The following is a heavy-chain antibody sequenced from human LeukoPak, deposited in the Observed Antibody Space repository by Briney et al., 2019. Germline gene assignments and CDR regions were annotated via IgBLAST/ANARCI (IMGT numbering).Heavy chain of an antibody. CDR3: ARDRGSWDSSGWYVPFDY. CDR2: IYYSGST. D-gene: IGHD6-19*01. V-gene: IGHV4-59*01. Sequence: SETLSLTCTVSGGSISSYYWSWLRQPPGKGLEWLGYIYYSGSTNYNPSLKSRVTISVDTSKNQFSLKLSSVTAADTAVYYCARDRGSWDSSGWYVPFDYWGQGTLVTVSS. CDR1: GGSISSYY. J-gene: IGHJ4*02.